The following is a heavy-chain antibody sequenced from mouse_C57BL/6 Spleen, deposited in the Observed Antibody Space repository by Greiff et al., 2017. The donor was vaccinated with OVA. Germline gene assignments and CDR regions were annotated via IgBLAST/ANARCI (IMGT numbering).Heavy chain of an antibody. Sequence: QVQLQQSGAELVMPGASVKLSCKASGYTFTSYWMHWVKQRPGQGLEWIGEIDPSDSYTNYNQKFKGKSTLTVDKSSSTAYMQLSSLTSEDSAVYYCATGYYGFAYWGQGTLVTVSA. CDR1: GYTFTSYW. D-gene: IGHD1-2*01. J-gene: IGHJ3*01. CDR3: ATGYYGFAY. CDR2: IDPSDSYT. V-gene: IGHV1-69*01.